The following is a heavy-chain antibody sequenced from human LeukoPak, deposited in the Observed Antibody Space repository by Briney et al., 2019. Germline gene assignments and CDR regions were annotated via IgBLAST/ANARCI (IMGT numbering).Heavy chain of an antibody. J-gene: IGHJ6*02. D-gene: IGHD3-3*01. Sequence: PGGSLRLSCAASGFTFSSYGMHWVRQAPGKGLEWVAVISYDGSNKYYADSVKGRFTISRDNSKNTLYLQMNSLRAEDTAVYYCAKATYYDFWSGQNWCMDVWGQGTTVTVSS. CDR3: AKATYYDFWSGQNWCMDV. CDR1: GFTFSSYG. V-gene: IGHV3-30*18. CDR2: ISYDGSNK.